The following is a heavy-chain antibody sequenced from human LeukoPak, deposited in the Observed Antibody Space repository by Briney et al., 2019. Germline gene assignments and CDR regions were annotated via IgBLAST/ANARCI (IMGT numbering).Heavy chain of an antibody. CDR2: IYWDDDK. CDR1: GGSISSYYW. V-gene: IGHV2-5*08. Sequence: TLSLTCTVSGGSISSYYWSWIRQPPGKGLEWLALIYWDDDKRYSPSLKSRLTITKDTSKNQVVLTMTNMDPVDTATYYCAHRTHIYGLDYWGQGTLVTVSS. CDR3: AHRTHIYGLDY. D-gene: IGHD4-17*01. J-gene: IGHJ4*02.